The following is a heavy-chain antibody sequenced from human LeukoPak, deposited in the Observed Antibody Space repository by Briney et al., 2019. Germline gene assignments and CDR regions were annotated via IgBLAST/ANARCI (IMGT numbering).Heavy chain of an antibody. CDR2: IYSGGVGGST. Sequence: QPGGSLRLSCAASGFTVSSNYMSWVRQAPGKGLEWVSVIYSGGVGGSTYYADSVKGRFTISRHNSKNTLYLQMNSLRAEDTAVYYCARENGYCSSTSCPMDVWGQGTTVTVSS. CDR1: GFTVSSNY. V-gene: IGHV3-53*04. CDR3: ARENGYCSSTSCPMDV. J-gene: IGHJ6*02. D-gene: IGHD2-2*01.